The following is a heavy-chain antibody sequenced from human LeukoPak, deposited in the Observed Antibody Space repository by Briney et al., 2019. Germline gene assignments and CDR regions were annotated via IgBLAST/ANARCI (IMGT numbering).Heavy chain of an antibody. J-gene: IGHJ4*02. CDR3: AKDVVGQQWVENY. CDR2: IRSQIYGGTP. D-gene: IGHD6-19*01. V-gene: IGHV3-49*04. CDR1: GFTFGDYA. Sequence: TGGSLRLSCTGSGFTFGDYAMTWVRQAPGKGLEWVGFIRSQIYGGTPEYAASVKGRFTISRDNSKNTLYLQVNSLRVEDTAVYHCAKDVVGQQWVENYWGQGTLVTVSS.